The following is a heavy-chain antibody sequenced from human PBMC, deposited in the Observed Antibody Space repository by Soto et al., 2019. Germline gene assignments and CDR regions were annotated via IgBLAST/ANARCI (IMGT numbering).Heavy chain of an antibody. D-gene: IGHD2-2*01. CDR2: FDPEDGET. Sequence: ASVKVSCKVSGYTLTELSMHWVRQAPGKGLEWMGGFDPEDGETIYAQKFQGRVTMTEDTSTDTAYMELSSLRSEDTAVYYCATSFPDIVVVPAASGFDYWGQGTLVTVSS. CDR3: ATSFPDIVVVPAASGFDY. V-gene: IGHV1-24*01. CDR1: GYTLTELS. J-gene: IGHJ4*02.